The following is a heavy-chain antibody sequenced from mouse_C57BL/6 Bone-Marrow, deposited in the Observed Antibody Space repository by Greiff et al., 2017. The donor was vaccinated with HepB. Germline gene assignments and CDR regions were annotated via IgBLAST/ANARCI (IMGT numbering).Heavy chain of an antibody. CDR1: GFTFTDYY. V-gene: IGHV7-3*01. CDR3: ARLPIYDDYDPYYGDD. CDR2: IRNKANGYTT. Sequence: EVMLVESGGGLVQPGGSLSLSCAASGFTFTDYYMSWVRQPPGKALEWLGFIRNKANGYTTEYSASVKGRFTISRDNSQSILYLQMNALRAEDSATDYCARLPIYDDYDPYYGDDWGQGTTRTVSS. J-gene: IGHJ2*01. D-gene: IGHD2-4*01.